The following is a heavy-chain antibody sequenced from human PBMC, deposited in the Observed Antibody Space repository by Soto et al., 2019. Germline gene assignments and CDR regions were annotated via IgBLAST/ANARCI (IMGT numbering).Heavy chain of an antibody. J-gene: IGHJ3*02. CDR2: IYHSGST. D-gene: IGHD3-9*01. V-gene: IGHV4-4*02. CDR1: GGSISSSNW. Sequence: PSETLSLTCAVSGGSISSSNWWSWVRQPPGKGLEWIGEIYHSGSTNYNPSLKSRVTISVDKSKNQFSLKLSSVTAADTAVYYCARDGRLVLRAFDIWGQGTMVTVSS. CDR3: ARDGRLVLRAFDI.